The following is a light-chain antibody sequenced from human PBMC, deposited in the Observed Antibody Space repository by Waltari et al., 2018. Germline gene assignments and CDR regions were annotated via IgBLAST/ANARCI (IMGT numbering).Light chain of an antibody. CDR3: AAWDDGLSGPV. Sequence: QSVLTQPPSVSGTPGQGVTISCSGSSHNIGTNYVYWYQQLPRTAPNLLIFRNDQRPSGVPYRFSASKSGTSASLAISGLRSEDEADYYCAAWDDGLSGPVFGGGTKLTVL. V-gene: IGLV1-47*01. CDR2: RND. J-gene: IGLJ3*02. CDR1: SHNIGTNY.